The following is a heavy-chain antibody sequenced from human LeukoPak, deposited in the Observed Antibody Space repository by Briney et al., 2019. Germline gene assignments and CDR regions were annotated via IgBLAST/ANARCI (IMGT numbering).Heavy chain of an antibody. CDR1: GLTFSSYA. CDR3: ARDLGQYYDTSDNWFDP. CDR2: ISGSGGNT. J-gene: IGHJ5*02. D-gene: IGHD3-22*01. V-gene: IGHV3-23*01. Sequence: PGGSLRLSCAASGLTFSSYAMSWVRQAPGKGVEWVSDISGSGGNTSYADSVKGRFTISRDNAKNTLNLQMNSLRAEDTAVYYCARDLGQYYDTSDNWFDPWGQGTLVTVSS.